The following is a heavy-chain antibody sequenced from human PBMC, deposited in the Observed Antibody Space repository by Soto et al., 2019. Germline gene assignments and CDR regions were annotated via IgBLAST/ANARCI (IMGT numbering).Heavy chain of an antibody. J-gene: IGHJ4*02. Sequence: QLVESGGDLVKPGGSLRLSCAASGFTFSEYYMSWFRQAPGKGLEWVSYISGSSSYIDYADSVKGRFTISRDNAKKSLYLHMNSLRVEDTAVYYCARDSNPGVWGQGTLVTVSS. D-gene: IGHD4-4*01. V-gene: IGHV3-11*05. CDR2: ISGSSSYI. CDR3: ARDSNPGV. CDR1: GFTFSEYY.